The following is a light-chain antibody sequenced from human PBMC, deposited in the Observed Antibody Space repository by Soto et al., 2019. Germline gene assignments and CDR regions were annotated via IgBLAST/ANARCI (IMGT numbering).Light chain of an antibody. CDR1: QSVSTN. V-gene: IGKV3-15*01. J-gene: IGKJ2*01. Sequence: EIVMTQSPATLSVSPGERATLSCRASQSVSTNLAWYQQKPGQAPRLLIYGASTRATGIPARFSGSGSGTEFSLTISSVQSEDFAVYHCQQYNNWPPEYTFGQGTKLEIK. CDR3: QQYNNWPPEYT. CDR2: GAS.